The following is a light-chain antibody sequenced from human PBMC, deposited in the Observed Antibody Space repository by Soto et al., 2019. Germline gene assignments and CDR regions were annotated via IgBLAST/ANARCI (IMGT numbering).Light chain of an antibody. Sequence: DIQMTQSPSSLPASAGDRVTITCRASQSINNYLNWYQQKPGKAPKLLIYGASNLESGVPSRFSGSRSGTDFTLTISSLQPEDFAAYYCQQSYLMPLTFGEGTKVEIK. CDR2: GAS. CDR3: QQSYLMPLT. CDR1: QSINNY. V-gene: IGKV1-39*01. J-gene: IGKJ4*01.